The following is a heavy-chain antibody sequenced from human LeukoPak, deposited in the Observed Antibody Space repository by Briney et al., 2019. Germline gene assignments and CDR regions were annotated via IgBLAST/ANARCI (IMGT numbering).Heavy chain of an antibody. CDR2: IKSDGST. J-gene: IGHJ1*01. CDR1: GFTFSRYW. CDR3: ARAPAEIGGYYPEYFRH. Sequence: GGSLRLSCAASGFTFSRYWMHWVRQAPGKGLVWVSRIKSDGSTNHADSVKGRFTISRDNAKNTVSLQMNSLRAEDTGVYYCARAPAEIGGYYPEYFRHWGQGTLVTVSS. D-gene: IGHD3-22*01. V-gene: IGHV3-74*01.